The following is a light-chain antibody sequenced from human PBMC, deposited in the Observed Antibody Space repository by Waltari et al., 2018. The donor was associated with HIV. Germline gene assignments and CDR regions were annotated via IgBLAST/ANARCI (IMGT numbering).Light chain of an antibody. CDR3: VLYMGSGIGV. Sequence: QTVVTQEPSFSVSPGGTVTLTCGFSSGSVSTSYYPSWYQQNPGQAPRTLIYSTNTRSSGVPDRFSGSILGNKAALTITGAQADDESDYYCVLYMGSGIGVFGGGTKLTVL. V-gene: IGLV8-61*01. CDR1: SGSVSTSYY. CDR2: STN. J-gene: IGLJ3*02.